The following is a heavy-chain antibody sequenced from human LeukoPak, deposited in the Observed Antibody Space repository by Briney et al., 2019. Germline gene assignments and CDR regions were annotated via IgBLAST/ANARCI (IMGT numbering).Heavy chain of an antibody. V-gene: IGHV5-51*01. D-gene: IGHD3-3*01. CDR2: IHPPDSDI. CDR3: ARRLYPIFWYFPNTFDS. J-gene: IGHJ4*02. Sequence: GESLKISCEGFGFDFTSYWIGWVRQMPGKGLEWMGIIHPPDSDIRYGPSFEGQVIISAEKTINTAHLKWLSLQASATAMYYWARRLYPIFWYFPNTFDSWGLGTLVTVSS. CDR1: GFDFTSYW.